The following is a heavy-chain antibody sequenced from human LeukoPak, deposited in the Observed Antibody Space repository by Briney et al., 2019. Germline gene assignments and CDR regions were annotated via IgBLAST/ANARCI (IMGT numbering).Heavy chain of an antibody. V-gene: IGHV3-49*04. CDR2: IRSKAYGGTT. D-gene: IGHD3-3*01. CDR3: TRAVLEWLLDDYYYYMDV. Sequence: PGGSLRLSCTASGFTFGDYAMSWVRQAPGKGLEWVGFIRSKAYGGTTEYAASVKGRFTISRDDSKSIAYLQMNSLKTEDTAVYYCTRAVLEWLLDDYYYYMDVWGKGTTVTVSS. CDR1: GFTFGDYA. J-gene: IGHJ6*03.